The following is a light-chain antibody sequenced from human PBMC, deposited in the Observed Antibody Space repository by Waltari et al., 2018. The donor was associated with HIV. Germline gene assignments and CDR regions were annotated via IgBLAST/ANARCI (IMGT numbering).Light chain of an antibody. CDR3: QQYNSHLT. J-gene: IGKJ4*01. Sequence: DIQMTQSPSTLSASVGDRVTITCRASQSISSWLAWYQQKPGKAPKLLIYKASSLESGVPSRFSGSGSGTEFTLTISSLQPDDFATYYCQQYNSHLTFGGGTKVEIK. CDR2: KAS. CDR1: QSISSW. V-gene: IGKV1-5*03.